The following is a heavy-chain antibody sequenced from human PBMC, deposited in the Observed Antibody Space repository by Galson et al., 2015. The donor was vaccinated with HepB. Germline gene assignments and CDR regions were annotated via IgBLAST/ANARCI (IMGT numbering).Heavy chain of an antibody. CDR2: INPNSGGT. CDR3: ARVTGWNYGARYNPFDY. J-gene: IGHJ4*02. Sequence: SVKVSCKASGYTFTGYYMHWVRQAPGQGLEWMGWINPNSGGTNYAQKFQGRVTMTRDTSISTAYMELSRLRSDDTAVYYCARVTGWNYGARYNPFDYWGQGTLATVSS. CDR1: GYTFTGYY. D-gene: IGHD1-7*01. V-gene: IGHV1-2*02.